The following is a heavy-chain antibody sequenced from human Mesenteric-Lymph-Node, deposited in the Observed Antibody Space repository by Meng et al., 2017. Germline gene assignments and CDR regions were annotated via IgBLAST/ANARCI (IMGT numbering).Heavy chain of an antibody. V-gene: IGHV4-31*03. CDR3: ARVYGSGSYPPPPYYFDY. CDR2: IYYSGTN. J-gene: IGHJ4*02. CDR1: GGSINSGGYY. Sequence: SETLSLTCTVSGGSINSGGYYWSWIRQHPGKGLEWIGYIYYSGTNYYNPSLKSRVTISVDTSKNQFSLKLSSVTAADTAVYYCARVYGSGSYPPPPYYFDYWGQGTLVTVSS. D-gene: IGHD3-10*01.